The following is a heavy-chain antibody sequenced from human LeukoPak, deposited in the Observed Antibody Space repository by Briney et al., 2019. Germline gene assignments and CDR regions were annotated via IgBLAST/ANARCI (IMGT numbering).Heavy chain of an antibody. D-gene: IGHD1-14*01. CDR1: GFTFSSYE. V-gene: IGHV3-48*03. CDR2: ISSSGSII. CDR3: ARGGLPKPFDY. Sequence: GSLRLSCAASGFTFSSYEMNWVRQAPGKGLEWVSYISSSGSIIYYADSVKGRFTVSRDNAKNSLYLQMNSLRAEDTAVYYCARGGLPKPFDYWGQGTLVTVSS. J-gene: IGHJ4*02.